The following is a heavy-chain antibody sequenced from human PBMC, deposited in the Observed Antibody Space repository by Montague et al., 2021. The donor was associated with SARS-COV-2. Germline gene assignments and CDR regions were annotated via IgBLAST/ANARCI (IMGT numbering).Heavy chain of an antibody. CDR1: GGSISSSSYY. CDR2: IYYSGST. V-gene: IGHV4-30-4*08. J-gene: IGHJ4*02. CDR3: ARPRAGGWFGVLGPVGY. D-gene: IGHD3-10*01. Sequence: TLSLTCTVPGGSISSSSYYWGWTRQPPGKGLEWIGYIYYSGSTYYNPSLKSRVTISVDTSKNQFSLKLSSVTAADTAVYYCARPRAGGWFGVLGPVGYWGQGTLVTVSS.